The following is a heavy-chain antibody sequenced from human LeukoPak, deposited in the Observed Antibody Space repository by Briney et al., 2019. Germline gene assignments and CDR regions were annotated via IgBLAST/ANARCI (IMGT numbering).Heavy chain of an antibody. J-gene: IGHJ4*02. CDR2: IYYSGST. V-gene: IGHV4-59*08. Sequence: PSETLSLTCTVSGVSISSYYWSWIWQPPGKGLEWIGYIYYSGSTNYNPSLKSRVTISVDTSKNQFSLKLSSVTAADTAVYYCASMVRGAALDYWGQGTLVTVSS. CDR1: GVSISSYY. CDR3: ASMVRGAALDY. D-gene: IGHD3-10*01.